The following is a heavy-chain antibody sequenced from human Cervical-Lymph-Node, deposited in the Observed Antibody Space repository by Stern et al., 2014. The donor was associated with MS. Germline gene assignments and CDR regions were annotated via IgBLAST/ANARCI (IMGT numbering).Heavy chain of an antibody. CDR3: ATPSLPFY. CDR2: INPKSGHT. V-gene: IGHV1-8*01. D-gene: IGHD6-6*01. CDR1: GYTFTDYD. J-gene: IGHJ4*02. Sequence: QVQLVQSGAEVKKPGASVVVSCKASGYTFTDYDITWVRQVPGQGLEWMAWINPKSGHTVSAEKFQARVTMTMNTSLRTAYMELSSLKSEDTAIYYCATPSLPFYWGQGTLITVSS.